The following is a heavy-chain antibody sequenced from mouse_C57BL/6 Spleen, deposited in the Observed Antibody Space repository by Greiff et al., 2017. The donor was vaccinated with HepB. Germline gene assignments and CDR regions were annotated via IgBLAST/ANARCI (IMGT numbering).Heavy chain of an antibody. CDR1: GYTFTDYE. J-gene: IGHJ4*01. Sequence: QVHVKQSGAELVRPGASVTLSCKASGYTFTDYEMHWVKQTPVHGLEWIGAIDPETGGTAYNQKFKGKAILTADKSSSTAYMELRSLTSEDSAVYYCTRGSGYVGDAMDYWGQGTSVTVSS. D-gene: IGHD3-2*02. CDR2: IDPETGGT. V-gene: IGHV1-15*01. CDR3: TRGSGYVGDAMDY.